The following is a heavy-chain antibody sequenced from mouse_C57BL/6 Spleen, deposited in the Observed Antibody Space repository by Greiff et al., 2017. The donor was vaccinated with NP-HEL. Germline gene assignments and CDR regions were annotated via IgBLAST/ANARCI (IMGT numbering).Heavy chain of an antibody. V-gene: IGHV1-42*01. J-gene: IGHJ2*01. CDR3: ARERNGSSSFDY. D-gene: IGHD1-1*01. Sequence: VQLKQSGPELVKPGASVKISCKASGYSFTGYYMNWVKQSPEKSLEWIGEINPSTGGTTYNQKFKAKATLTVDKSSSTAYMQLKSLTSEDSAVYYCARERNGSSSFDYWGQGTTLTVSS. CDR1: GYSFTGYY. CDR2: INPSTGGT.